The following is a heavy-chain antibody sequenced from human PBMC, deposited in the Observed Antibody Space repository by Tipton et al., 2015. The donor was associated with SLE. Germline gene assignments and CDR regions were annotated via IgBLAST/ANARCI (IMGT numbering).Heavy chain of an antibody. Sequence: TLSLTCAVYGGTFSGYHWTWIRQTPGKGLEWIGEITQTGITNYSPSLKSRLTISTDTSKRQISLRLTSMTAADTAVYYCAGHRLSLYSSGRGSSGVTVWGRGASVTISS. D-gene: IGHD3-10*01. CDR1: GGTFSGYH. CDR2: ITQTGIT. V-gene: IGHV4-34*08. J-gene: IGHJ6*02. CDR3: AGHRLSLYSSGRGSSGVTV.